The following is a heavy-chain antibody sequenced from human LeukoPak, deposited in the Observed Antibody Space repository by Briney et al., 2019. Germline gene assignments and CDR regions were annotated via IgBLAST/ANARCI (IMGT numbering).Heavy chain of an antibody. CDR1: GYTFTGYY. D-gene: IGHD3-22*01. CDR2: INPNSGGT. CDR3: ARAVAVIVVVINDAFDI. J-gene: IGHJ3*02. V-gene: IGHV1-2*02. Sequence: ASVKVSCKASGYTFTGYYMHWVRRAPGQGLEWMGWINPNSGGTNYAQKFQGRVTMTRDTSISTAYMELSRLRSDDTAVYYCARAVAVIVVVINDAFDIWGQGTMVTVSS.